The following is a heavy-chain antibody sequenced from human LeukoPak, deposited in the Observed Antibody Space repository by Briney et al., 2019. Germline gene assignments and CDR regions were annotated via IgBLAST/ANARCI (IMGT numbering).Heavy chain of an antibody. D-gene: IGHD3-16*01. CDR3: AKDSLVMITFGGVAFDY. CDR2: ISYDGSNK. CDR1: GFTFSSYG. Sequence: GGSLRLSCAASGFTFSSYGMHWVRQAPGKGLEWVAVISYDGSNKYYADSVKGRFTFSRDNSKNTLYLQMNSLRAEDTAVYYCAKDSLVMITFGGVAFDYWGQGTLVTVSS. J-gene: IGHJ4*02. V-gene: IGHV3-30*18.